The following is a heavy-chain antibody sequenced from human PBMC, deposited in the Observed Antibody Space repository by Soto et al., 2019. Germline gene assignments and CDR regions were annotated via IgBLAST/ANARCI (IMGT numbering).Heavy chain of an antibody. D-gene: IGHD5-12*01. CDR2: IFSNDEK. V-gene: IGHV2-26*01. Sequence: QVTLKESGPVLVKPTETLTLTCTVSGFSLSNARMGVSWIRQPPGKALEWLAHIFSNDEKSYSTSPKSRLTISKHTTKRQVVLTMTNMDPVDTATYYCARTLTARNIVATGSFDYWGQGTLVTVSS. CDR1: GFSLSNARMG. J-gene: IGHJ4*02. CDR3: ARTLTARNIVATGSFDY.